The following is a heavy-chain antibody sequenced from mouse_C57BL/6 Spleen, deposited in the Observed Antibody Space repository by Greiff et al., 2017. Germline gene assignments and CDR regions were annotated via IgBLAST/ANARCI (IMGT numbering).Heavy chain of an antibody. V-gene: IGHV1-80*01. J-gene: IGHJ1*03. Sequence: QVQLQQSGAELVKPGASVKISCKASGYAFSSYWMNWVKQRPGKGLEWIGQIYPGDGDTNYNGKFQGKATLTADKSSSTAYMQLSNLTSEDSAVYFCARSPVVEFSHWYFDVWGTGTTVTVSS. CDR2: IYPGDGDT. D-gene: IGHD1-1*01. CDR3: ARSPVVEFSHWYFDV. CDR1: GYAFSSYW.